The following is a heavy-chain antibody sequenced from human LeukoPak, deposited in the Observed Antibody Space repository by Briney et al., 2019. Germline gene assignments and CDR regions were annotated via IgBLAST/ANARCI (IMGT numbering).Heavy chain of an antibody. Sequence: ASVKVSCKASGYTFTSSGISWVRQAPGQGLEWMGWISAYNGNTNYAQKLQGRVTMTTDTSTSTAYMELRSLRSDDTAVYYCARDRVVVPAAISRRFDPWGQGTLVTVSS. CDR3: ARDRVVVPAAISRRFDP. D-gene: IGHD2-2*02. V-gene: IGHV1-18*01. J-gene: IGHJ5*02. CDR1: GYTFTSSG. CDR2: ISAYNGNT.